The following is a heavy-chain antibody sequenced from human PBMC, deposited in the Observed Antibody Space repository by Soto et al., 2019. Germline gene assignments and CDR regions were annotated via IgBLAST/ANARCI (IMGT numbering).Heavy chain of an antibody. D-gene: IGHD5-18*01. V-gene: IGHV3-73*01. CDR1: GFTFSGSA. J-gene: IGHJ4*02. CDR3: TRHPDTAMGGIDY. CDR2: IRSKANSYAT. Sequence: GGSLRLSCAASGFTFSGSAMHWVRQASGKGLEWVGRIRSKANSYATAYAASVKGRFTISRDDSKNTAYLQMNSLKTEDTAVYYCTRHPDTAMGGIDYWGQGTLVTVSS.